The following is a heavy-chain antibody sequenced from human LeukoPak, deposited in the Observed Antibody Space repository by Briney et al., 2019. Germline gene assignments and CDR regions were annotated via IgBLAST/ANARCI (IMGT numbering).Heavy chain of an antibody. J-gene: IGHJ6*03. D-gene: IGHD4-17*01. CDR2: INHSGST. CDR3: ARGRKYYGDYSNYYYYYYMDV. V-gene: IGHV4-34*01. CDR1: GGSFSGYY. Sequence: PSETLSLTCAVYGGSFSGYYWSWIRQPPGKGLEWIGEINHSGSTNYNPSLKSRVTISVDTSKNQFSLKLSSVTAADTAVYYCARGRKYYGDYSNYYYYYYMDVWGKGTTVTVSS.